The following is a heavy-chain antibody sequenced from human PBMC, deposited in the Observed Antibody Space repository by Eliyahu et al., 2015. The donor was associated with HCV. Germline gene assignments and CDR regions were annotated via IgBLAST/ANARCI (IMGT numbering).Heavy chain of an antibody. V-gene: IGHV1-69*01. CDR2: IIPIFGTA. CDR3: ARGYDSITYYYVY. D-gene: IGHD3-22*01. CDR1: GGTFSSCA. Sequence: QVQLVQSGAEVKKPGSSVKVSCKASGGTFSSCAISWVRQAPGQGLEWMGGIIPIFGTANYAQNFQGRVTITADESTSTAYMELNSLRSEDTAVYYCARGYDSITYYYVYWGQGTLVTVSS. J-gene: IGHJ4*02.